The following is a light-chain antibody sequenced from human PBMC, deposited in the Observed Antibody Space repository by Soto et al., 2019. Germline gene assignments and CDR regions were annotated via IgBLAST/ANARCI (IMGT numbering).Light chain of an antibody. CDR3: QQYRTFWT. CDR2: LTS. J-gene: IGKJ1*01. CDR1: RSLTRW. Sequence: DIQMSQSPSTLSASVGERATITCRASRSLTRWLASYYQKPARVPTLLLYLTSILHSGGPSRFSGSGSGTDFTITISRVQPDDIATYYCQQYRTFWTFGQGTRVEVK. V-gene: IGKV1-5*03.